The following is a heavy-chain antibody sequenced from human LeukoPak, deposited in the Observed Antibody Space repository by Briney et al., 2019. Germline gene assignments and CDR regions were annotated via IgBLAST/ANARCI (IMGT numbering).Heavy chain of an antibody. V-gene: IGHV4-31*03. CDR3: ARHWDAATIINWFDP. J-gene: IGHJ5*02. CDR2: IYYSGST. Sequence: SETLSLTCTVSGGSIRSGGYYWSWIRQHPGKGLEWIGYIYYSGSTYYNPSLKSRVTISVDTSKNQFSLKLSSVTAADTAVYYCARHWDAATIINWFDPWGQGTLVTVSS. D-gene: IGHD5-12*01. CDR1: GGSIRSGGYY.